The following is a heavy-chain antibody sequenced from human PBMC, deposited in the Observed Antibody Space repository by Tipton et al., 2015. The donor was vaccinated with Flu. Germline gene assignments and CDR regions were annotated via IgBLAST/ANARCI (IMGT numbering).Heavy chain of an antibody. CDR1: GDSINSGNFY. D-gene: IGHD3-16*01. CDR3: ARDGGLIGAQYSYNYSGMDV. CDR2: ISYSGNT. V-gene: IGHV4-31*03. Sequence: TLSLTCTVSGDSINSGNFYWNWIRQHPVKGLEWIGYISYSGNTYYNPSLKSRVTILLDAPKNQFSLRLTSVTAADTAVYYCARDGGLIGAQYSYNYSGMDVWGHGTPVTVSS. J-gene: IGHJ6*01.